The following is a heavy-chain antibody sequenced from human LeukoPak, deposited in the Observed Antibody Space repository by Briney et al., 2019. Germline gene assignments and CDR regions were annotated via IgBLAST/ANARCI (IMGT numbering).Heavy chain of an antibody. CDR3: ARSALLPYDSSGYYYVTDAFDI. CDR2: INPNSGGT. D-gene: IGHD3-22*01. V-gene: IGHV1-2*02. J-gene: IGHJ3*02. CDR1: GYTFTGYY. Sequence: ASVKVSCKASGYTFTGYYMHWVRQAPGQGLEWMGWINPNSGGTNYAQKFQGRVTMTRDTSISTAYMELSRLRSDDTAVYYCARSALLPYDSSGYYYVTDAFDIWGQGTMVTVSS.